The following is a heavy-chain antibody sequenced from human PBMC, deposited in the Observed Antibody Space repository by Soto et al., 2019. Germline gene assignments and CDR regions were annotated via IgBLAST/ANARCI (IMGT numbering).Heavy chain of an antibody. CDR2: IKQDGSEK. CDR3: ARARITIFGVFDY. CDR1: GFTFSSYW. J-gene: IGHJ4*02. D-gene: IGHD3-3*01. V-gene: IGHV3-7*01. Sequence: EVQLVESGGGLVQPGGSLRLSCAASGFTFSSYWMSWVRQAPGKGLEWVDNIKQDGSEKYYVDSVKGRFTISRDNAKNSLYLQMNSLRAEDTAVYYCARARITIFGVFDYWGQGTLVTVSS.